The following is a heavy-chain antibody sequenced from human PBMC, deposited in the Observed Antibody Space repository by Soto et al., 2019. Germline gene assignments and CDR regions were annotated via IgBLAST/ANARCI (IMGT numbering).Heavy chain of an antibody. V-gene: IGHV1-2*02. Sequence: QVQLVQSGAEVKEPGDSVRVSCEASGYTFTAYYIHWVRQAPGQGLEWMGWINPKFGDTTYAQDFQGRVSMTRDMSISTVYMELSRLTSDDTAIYYCARNMDYYYGRGSGNGQGVWGQGNTVTVFS. CDR1: GYTFTAYY. CDR3: ARNMDYYYGRGSGNGQGV. CDR2: INPKFGDT. J-gene: IGHJ6*02. D-gene: IGHD3-10*02.